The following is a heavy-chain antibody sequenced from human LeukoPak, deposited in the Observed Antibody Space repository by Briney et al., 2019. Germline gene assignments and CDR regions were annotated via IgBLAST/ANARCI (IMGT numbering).Heavy chain of an antibody. CDR1: GFTFSNAW. CDR3: TTVVWDSTKYYYYYYYMDV. D-gene: IGHD2-2*01. CDR2: IKSKTDGGTT. V-gene: IGHV3-15*01. Sequence: GGSLRLSCAASGFTFSNAWMSWVRQAPGKGLEWVGRIKSKTDGGTTDYAAPVKGRFTISRDDSKNTLYLQMNSLKTEDTAVYYCTTVVWDSTKYYYYYYYMDVWGKGTTVTVSS. J-gene: IGHJ6*03.